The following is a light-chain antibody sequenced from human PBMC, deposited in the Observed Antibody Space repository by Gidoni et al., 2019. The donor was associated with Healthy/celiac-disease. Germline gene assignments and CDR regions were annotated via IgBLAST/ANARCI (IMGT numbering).Light chain of an antibody. Sequence: EIVFTQSPATLSLSPGERATLSCRASQSVSSYLAWYQQKPGQAPRLLIYDASNRATGIPARFSGSGSGTDFTLTTSSLEPEDFAVYYCQQRSNWPPLLTFGGGTKVEIK. CDR3: QQRSNWPPLLT. CDR1: QSVSSY. J-gene: IGKJ4*01. CDR2: DAS. V-gene: IGKV3-11*01.